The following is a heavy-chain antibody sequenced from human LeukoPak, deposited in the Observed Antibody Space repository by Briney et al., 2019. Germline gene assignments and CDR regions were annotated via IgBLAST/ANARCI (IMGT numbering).Heavy chain of an antibody. Sequence: SETLSLTCAVYGGSFSGYYWSWIRQPPGKGLEWIGEIIHSGSTNYNPSLKSRVTISVDTSKNQFFLKLSSVTAADTAVYYCARGGPDGRYCSSTSCYSYGYWGQGTLVTASS. V-gene: IGHV4-34*01. CDR2: IIHSGST. CDR3: ARGGPDGRYCSSTSCYSYGY. D-gene: IGHD2-2*02. CDR1: GGSFSGYY. J-gene: IGHJ4*02.